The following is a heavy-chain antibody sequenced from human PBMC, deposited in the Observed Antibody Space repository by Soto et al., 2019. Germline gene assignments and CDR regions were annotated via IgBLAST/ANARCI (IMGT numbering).Heavy chain of an antibody. J-gene: IGHJ6*02. CDR2: IYWDDDK. V-gene: IGHV2-5*02. CDR3: AQGMRYYYGMDV. Sequence: QITLKESGPTLVKPTQTLTLACTFSGFSLSTSGVGVGWIRQPPGKALEWLALIYWDDDKRYSPSLKSRLTITKDTSKNQVVLTMTNMDPVDTATYYCAQGMRYYYGMDVWGQGTTVTVSS. CDR1: GFSLSTSGVG.